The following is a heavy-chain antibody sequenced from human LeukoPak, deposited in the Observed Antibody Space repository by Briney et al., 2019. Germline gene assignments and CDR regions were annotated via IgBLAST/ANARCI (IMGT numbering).Heavy chain of an antibody. V-gene: IGHV3-74*01. CDR3: AKCPSDYDSSGYYYSLPDPQYFQH. J-gene: IGHJ1*01. CDR2: INSDGSRT. Sequence: GGSLRLSCAASGFTFTRYWMHWVRQAPGKGLVWVSRINSDGSRTSHADSVKGRFTISRDNSKNTLYLQMNSLRAEDTAVYYCAKCPSDYDSSGYYYSLPDPQYFQHWGQGTLVTVSS. D-gene: IGHD3-22*01. CDR1: GFTFTRYW.